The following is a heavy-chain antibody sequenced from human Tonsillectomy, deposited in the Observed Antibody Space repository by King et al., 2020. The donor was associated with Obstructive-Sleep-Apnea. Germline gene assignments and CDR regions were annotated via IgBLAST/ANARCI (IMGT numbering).Heavy chain of an antibody. CDR3: ARAIIRGQVFDS. Sequence: QLQEAGPGLVKPSQTLSLTCTFSGCAITSGGYYWSWIRQHPEKSLGWIGYIYYSGRTYYNPSLKSSVTISVDTSKTQFSLKLSSVTAADTAVYYCARAIIRGQVFDSWGQGTLVTVSS. CDR1: GCAITSGGYY. CDR2: IYYSGRT. J-gene: IGHJ4*02. V-gene: IGHV4-31*01. D-gene: IGHD3-10*01.